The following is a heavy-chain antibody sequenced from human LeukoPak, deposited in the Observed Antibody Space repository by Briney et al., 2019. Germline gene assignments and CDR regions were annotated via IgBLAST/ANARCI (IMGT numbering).Heavy chain of an antibody. CDR1: GGSFSGYY. D-gene: IGHD5-24*01. J-gene: IGHJ4*02. Sequence: PSETLSLTCAVYGGSFSGYYWSWIRQPPGKGLEWIGEINHSGSTNYNPSVKRRVTISVDTSKNQFSLKLSSVTAADTAVYYCARGPTRWPPSYWGQGTLVTVSS. CDR2: INHSGST. CDR3: ARGPTRWPPSY. V-gene: IGHV4-34*01.